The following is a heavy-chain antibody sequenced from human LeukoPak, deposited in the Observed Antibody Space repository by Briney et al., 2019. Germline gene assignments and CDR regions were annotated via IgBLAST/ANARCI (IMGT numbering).Heavy chain of an antibody. CDR2: IYYSSST. Sequence: PSETLSLTCTASGGTISSYCWSWVRQPPGKGLEWIGYIYYSSSTNYNPSPKIGVTISVDTYKNQLSLQLSSMTAADTAAHACWRASSGSYYGSAVNFDYWGQGTLVTVSS. CDR3: WRASSGSYYGSAVNFDY. CDR1: GGTISSYC. D-gene: IGHD1-26*01. V-gene: IGHV4-59*01. J-gene: IGHJ4*02.